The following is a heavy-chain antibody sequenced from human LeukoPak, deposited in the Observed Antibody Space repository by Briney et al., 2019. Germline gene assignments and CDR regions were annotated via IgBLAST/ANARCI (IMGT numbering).Heavy chain of an antibody. Sequence: GGSLRLSCEASAFTFSSYAMHWVRQAPGKGLEWVADISYDGSDKYYTDSVKGRFTISRDNSKNTLYLQMNSLRAEDTAVYYCARGPYSGSYCQYWGQGTLVTVSS. CDR1: AFTFSSYA. V-gene: IGHV3-30-3*01. CDR2: ISYDGSDK. CDR3: ARGPYSGSYCQY. J-gene: IGHJ1*01. D-gene: IGHD1-26*01.